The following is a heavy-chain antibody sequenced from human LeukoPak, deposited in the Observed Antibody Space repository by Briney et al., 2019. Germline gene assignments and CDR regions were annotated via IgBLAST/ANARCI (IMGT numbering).Heavy chain of an antibody. Sequence: GGSLRLSCAASRFSFSSYWMSWVRQAPGKGLEWMANIKQDGSEKYYVDSVKGRFTISRDNAKNSLYLQMNSLRAEDTAVYYCASLGYCSGGSCYHDAFDIWGQGIMVTVSS. CDR3: ASLGYCSGGSCYHDAFDI. CDR1: RFSFSSYW. V-gene: IGHV3-7*01. CDR2: IKQDGSEK. D-gene: IGHD2-15*01. J-gene: IGHJ3*02.